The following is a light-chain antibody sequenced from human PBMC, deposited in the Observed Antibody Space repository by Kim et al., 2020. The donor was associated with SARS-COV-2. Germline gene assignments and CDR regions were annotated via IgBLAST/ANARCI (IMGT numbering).Light chain of an antibody. CDR2: EVS. Sequence: QSALTQPPSVSGSPGQSVTISCTGTSSDVGSYNRVSWYQQPPGTAPKLMIYEVSNRPSGVPARFSGSKSGNTASLTISGLQAEDEADYYCSSYTSSSTFVVFGGGTQLTVL. CDR1: SSDVGSYNR. V-gene: IGLV2-18*02. J-gene: IGLJ2*01. CDR3: SSYTSSSTFVV.